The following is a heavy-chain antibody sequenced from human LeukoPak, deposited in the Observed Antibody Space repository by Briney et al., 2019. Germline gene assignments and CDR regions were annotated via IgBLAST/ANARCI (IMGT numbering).Heavy chain of an antibody. J-gene: IGHJ6*03. Sequence: PGGSLRLSCAASGFTFSSYEMNWVRQAPGKGLEWVSYISSSGSTIYYADSVKGRFTISRDNAKNSLYLQMNSLRAEDTAVYYCARDHRGLSQRSAGTWYYYYYYMDVWGKGTTVTVSS. V-gene: IGHV3-48*03. CDR2: ISSSGSTI. D-gene: IGHD6-13*01. CDR3: ARDHRGLSQRSAGTWYYYYYYMDV. CDR1: GFTFSSYE.